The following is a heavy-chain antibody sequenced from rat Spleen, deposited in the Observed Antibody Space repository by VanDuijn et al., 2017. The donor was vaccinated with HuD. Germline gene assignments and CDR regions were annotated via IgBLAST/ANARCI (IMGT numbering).Heavy chain of an antibody. CDR2: ISYNGGST. Sequence: EVQLVESGGGLVQPGRSMKLSCVASGFTFSNCDMAWVRQAPKKGLEWVAYISYNGGSTYYRDSVKGRFTISRDNAKSTLYLQMDSLRSEDTATYYCARQGGYHSYVMDAWGQGASVTVSS. CDR1: GFTFSNCD. V-gene: IGHV5-25*01. CDR3: ARQGGYHSYVMDA. D-gene: IGHD1-4*01. J-gene: IGHJ4*01.